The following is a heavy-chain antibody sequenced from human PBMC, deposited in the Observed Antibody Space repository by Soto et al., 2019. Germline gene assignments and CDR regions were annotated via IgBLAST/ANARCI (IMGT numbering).Heavy chain of an antibody. CDR1: GGSINHYY. D-gene: IGHD1-26*01. V-gene: IGHV4-59*08. CDR2: IYYSGTTT. CDR3: ARLGGSYAVPHFDY. J-gene: IGHJ4*02. Sequence: QVQLQESGPGLVRPSETLSLTSTVSGGSINHYYRTWIRQPPGKGLEWMGYIYYSGTTTNYDPSLKSRVTLSVDTSKNQFSLRLRSVTAADTAVYYCARLGGSYAVPHFDYWGQGTLVTVSS.